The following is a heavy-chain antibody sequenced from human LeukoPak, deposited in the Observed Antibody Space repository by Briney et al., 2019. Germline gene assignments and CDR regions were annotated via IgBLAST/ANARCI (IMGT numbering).Heavy chain of an antibody. CDR3: ARDLGGVDV. CDR1: GFTFSSYA. Sequence: GGSLRLSCAASGFTFSSYAMHWVRQAPGKGLEWVAVISYDGSNKYYADSVKGRFTISRDNSKNTLYLQMNSLRAEDTAVYYCARDLGGVDVWGKGTTVTVSS. D-gene: IGHD3-16*01. CDR2: ISYDGSNK. V-gene: IGHV3-30*14. J-gene: IGHJ6*04.